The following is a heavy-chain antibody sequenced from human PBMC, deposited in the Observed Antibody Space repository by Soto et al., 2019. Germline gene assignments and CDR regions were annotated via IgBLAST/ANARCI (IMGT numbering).Heavy chain of an antibody. J-gene: IGHJ5*02. Sequence: SETLSLTCTVSGGSISSSSYYWGWIRQPPGKGLEWIGSIYYSGSTYYNPSLKSRVTMSVDTSKSQFSLKLSSVTAADTAVYYCATNAKLERRIGWFDPWGQGILVTVSS. CDR2: IYYSGST. CDR1: GGSISSSSYY. CDR3: ATNAKLERRIGWFDP. V-gene: IGHV4-39*01. D-gene: IGHD1-1*01.